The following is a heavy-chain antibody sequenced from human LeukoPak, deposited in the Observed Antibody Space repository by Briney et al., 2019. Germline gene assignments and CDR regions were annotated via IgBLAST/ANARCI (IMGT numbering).Heavy chain of an antibody. D-gene: IGHD6-13*01. CDR3: ARGPLIAAAGDYYFDY. J-gene: IGHJ4*02. CDR1: GYTFASYY. V-gene: IGHV1-46*01. CDR2: INPSGGST. Sequence: GASVKVSCKASGYTFASYYMHWVRQAPGQGLEWMGIINPSGGSTSYAQKFQGRVTITTDESTSTAYMELSSLRSEDTAVYYCARGPLIAAAGDYYFDYWGQGTLVTVSS.